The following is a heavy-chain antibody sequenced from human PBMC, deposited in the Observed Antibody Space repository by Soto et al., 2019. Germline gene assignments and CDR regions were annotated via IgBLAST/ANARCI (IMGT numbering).Heavy chain of an antibody. D-gene: IGHD4-17*01. CDR3: ARSGGTTVTGLWHFDS. V-gene: IGHV3-33*01. Sequence: QVQLEESGGGVVQPGRSLRLSCEASGFTFNTYSMHWVRQPPGKGLAWLAAIWYDGTQKYYADYVKGRFIISRDNSKKTLYLEMNSLRADDTAVYYCARSGGTTVTGLWHFDSWGQGTLVNVSS. CDR2: IWYDGTQK. CDR1: GFTFNTYS. J-gene: IGHJ4*02.